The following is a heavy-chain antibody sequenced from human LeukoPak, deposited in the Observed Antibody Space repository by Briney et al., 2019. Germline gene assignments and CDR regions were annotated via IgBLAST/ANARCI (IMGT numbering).Heavy chain of an antibody. Sequence: GGSMRLSCAASGFTFSSYSMNWVRQAPGKGLEWVSSISRTGSYIYYADLVKGRFTISRDNAKNSLYLQMNSLRAEDTAVYYCARVKEASAFDVWGQGTMVTVSS. V-gene: IGHV3-21*01. CDR1: GFTFSSYS. D-gene: IGHD5-12*01. CDR3: ARVKEASAFDV. CDR2: ISRTGSYI. J-gene: IGHJ3*01.